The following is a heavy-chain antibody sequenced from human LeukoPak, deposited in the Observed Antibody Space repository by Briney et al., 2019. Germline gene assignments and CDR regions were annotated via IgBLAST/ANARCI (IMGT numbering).Heavy chain of an antibody. Sequence: GGSLRLSCAASGFPFSSYAMSWVRQAPGKGLEWVSAISGSGGSTYYADSVKGRFTISRDNSKNTLYLQMNSLRAEDTAVYYCAKDRNRGYCSSTSCYTWDYWGQGTLVTVSS. CDR1: GFPFSSYA. CDR2: ISGSGGST. D-gene: IGHD2-2*02. J-gene: IGHJ4*02. CDR3: AKDRNRGYCSSTSCYTWDY. V-gene: IGHV3-23*01.